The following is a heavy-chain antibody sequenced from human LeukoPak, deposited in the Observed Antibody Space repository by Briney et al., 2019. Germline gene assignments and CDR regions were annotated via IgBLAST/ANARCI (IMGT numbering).Heavy chain of an antibody. CDR2: ISSSSSYI. CDR1: GFTFSSYS. CDR3: AKDEDSSSWYYGGTFDY. V-gene: IGHV3-21*04. D-gene: IGHD6-13*01. J-gene: IGHJ4*02. Sequence: GGSLRLSCAASGFTFSSYSMNWVRQAPGKGLEWVSSISSSSSYIYYADSVKGRFTISRDNAKNSLYLQMNSLRAEDTALYYCAKDEDSSSWYYGGTFDYWGQGTLVTVSS.